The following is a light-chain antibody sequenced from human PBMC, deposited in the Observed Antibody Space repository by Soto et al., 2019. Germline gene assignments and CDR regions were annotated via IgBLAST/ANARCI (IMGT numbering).Light chain of an antibody. CDR2: DVS. Sequence: QSALTQPRSVSGSPAQSVTISCTGTSSDVGGYNYVSWYQQHPGKAPKLMIYDVSKWPSGVPDRFSGSKSGNTASLTISGLQAEDEADYYCCSYAGNSLWVFGGGTKLTVL. J-gene: IGLJ3*02. V-gene: IGLV2-11*01. CDR3: CSYAGNSLWV. CDR1: SSDVGGYNY.